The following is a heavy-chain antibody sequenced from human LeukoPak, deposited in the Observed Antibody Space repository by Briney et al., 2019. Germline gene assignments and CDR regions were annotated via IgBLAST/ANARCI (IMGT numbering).Heavy chain of an antibody. Sequence: GGSLRLSCAASGFTFSSYWMHWVRQAPGKGLVWVSRINSDGSSTSYADSVKGRFTISRDNAKNTLYLQMNSLRAEDTAVYYCARDKEYYYDSSGYYSLAYDAFDIWGQGTMVTVSS. J-gene: IGHJ3*02. CDR1: GFTFSSYW. CDR2: INSDGSST. CDR3: ARDKEYYYDSSGYYSLAYDAFDI. D-gene: IGHD3-22*01. V-gene: IGHV3-74*01.